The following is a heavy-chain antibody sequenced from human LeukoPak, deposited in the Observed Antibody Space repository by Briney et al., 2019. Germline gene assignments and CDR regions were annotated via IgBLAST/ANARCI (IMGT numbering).Heavy chain of an antibody. CDR3: ARAYRSSGWYYSGAYRETTDAFDI. V-gene: IGHV4-39*07. CDR2: IYYSGST. D-gene: IGHD6-19*01. Sequence: PSETLSLTCTVSGGSISSSSYYWGWIRQPPGKGLEWIGSIYYSGSTYYNPSLKSRVTISVDTSKNQFSLKLSSVTAADTAVYYCARAYRSSGWYYSGAYRETTDAFDIWGQGTMVTVSS. CDR1: GGSISSSSYY. J-gene: IGHJ3*02.